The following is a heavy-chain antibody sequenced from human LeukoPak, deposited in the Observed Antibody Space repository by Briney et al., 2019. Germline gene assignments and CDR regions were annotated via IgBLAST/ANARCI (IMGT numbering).Heavy chain of an antibody. CDR1: GGSISSGYY. V-gene: IGHV4-38-2*02. D-gene: IGHD2-15*01. CDR3: ARDLKGRVVVAATRGYYYYYGMDV. Sequence: SETLSLTCTVSGGSISSGYYWGWIRQPPGKGLEWIGSIYHSGSTYYNPSLKSRVTISVDTSKNQFSLKLSSVTAADTAVYYCARDLKGRVVVAATRGYYYYYGMDVWGQGTTVTVSS. CDR2: IYHSGST. J-gene: IGHJ6*02.